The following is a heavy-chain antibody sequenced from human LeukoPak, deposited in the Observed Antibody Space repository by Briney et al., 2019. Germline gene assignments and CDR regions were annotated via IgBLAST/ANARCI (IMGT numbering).Heavy chain of an antibody. D-gene: IGHD6-19*01. Sequence: ASVKVSCKASGYTFTSYAMNWVRQAPGQGLEWMGWINPNSGGTNYAQKFQGWVTMTRDTSISTAYIELSRLRSDDTAVYYCARGEQWLGRSDAFDIWGQGTMVTVSS. CDR1: GYTFTSYA. V-gene: IGHV1-2*04. CDR2: INPNSGGT. CDR3: ARGEQWLGRSDAFDI. J-gene: IGHJ3*02.